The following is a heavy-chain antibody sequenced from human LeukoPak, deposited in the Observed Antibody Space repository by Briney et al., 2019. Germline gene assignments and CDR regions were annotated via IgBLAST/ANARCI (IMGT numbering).Heavy chain of an antibody. J-gene: IGHJ4*02. CDR1: GGSFSGYY. Sequence: LSLTCAVYGGSFSGYYWSWVRQAPGKGLEWVGFIRSKAYGGTTEYAASVKGRFTISRDDSKSIAYLQMNSLKTEDTAVYYCTSWDYYGSGSRTDYWGQGTLVTVSS. V-gene: IGHV3-49*04. CDR2: IRSKAYGGTT. D-gene: IGHD3-10*01. CDR3: TSWDYYGSGSRTDY.